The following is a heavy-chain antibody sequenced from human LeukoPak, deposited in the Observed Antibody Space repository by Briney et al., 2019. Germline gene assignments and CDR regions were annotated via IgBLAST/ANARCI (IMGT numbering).Heavy chain of an antibody. CDR2: IYPGDSDT. CDR1: GYSFTSYW. V-gene: IGHV5-51*01. J-gene: IGHJ4*02. Sequence: NLGESLKISCKGSGYSFTSYWIGWVRQMPGKGLEWMGIIYPGDSDTRYSPSFQGQVTISADKSISTAYLQWSSLKASDTAMSYCARLGYCSSTSCYVAYWGQGTLVTVSS. D-gene: IGHD2-2*01. CDR3: ARLGYCSSTSCYVAY.